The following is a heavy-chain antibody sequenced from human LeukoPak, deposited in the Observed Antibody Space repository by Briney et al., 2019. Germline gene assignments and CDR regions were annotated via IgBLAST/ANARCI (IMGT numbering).Heavy chain of an antibody. CDR1: GFTFSSYG. V-gene: IGHV3-30*02. D-gene: IGHD6-19*01. CDR2: IRYDGSNK. CDR3: ARSNGWYLDY. Sequence: GGSLRLSCAASGFTFSSYGMHWVRQAPGKGLEWVAFIRYDGSNKYYADSVKGRFTISRDNSKNTLYLQMNSLGVEDTAVYYCARSNGWYLDYWGQGTLVTVSS. J-gene: IGHJ4*02.